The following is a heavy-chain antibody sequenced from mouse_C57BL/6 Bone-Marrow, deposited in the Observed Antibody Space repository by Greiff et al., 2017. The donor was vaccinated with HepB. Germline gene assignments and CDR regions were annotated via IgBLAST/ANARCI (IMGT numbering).Heavy chain of an antibody. CDR3: ASNWGGDYYALDY. D-gene: IGHD4-1*01. CDR2: ISSGSSTI. V-gene: IGHV5-17*01. Sequence: VQGVESGGGLVKPGGSLKLSCAASGFTFSDYGMHWVRQAPEKGLEWVAYISSGSSTIYYADTVKGRFTISRDNAKNTLFLQMTSLRSEDTAMYYCASNWGGDYYALDYWGQGTSVTVSS. CDR1: GFTFSDYG. J-gene: IGHJ4*01.